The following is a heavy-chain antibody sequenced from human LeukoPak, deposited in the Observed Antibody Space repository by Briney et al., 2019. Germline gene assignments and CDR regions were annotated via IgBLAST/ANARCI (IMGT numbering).Heavy chain of an antibody. Sequence: GGSLRLSCAASGFTFSDYYMSWIRQAPGKGLEWLSYISGSGNTIYYAASVKGRFTISRDNAQNSLYLQMNSLRAEDTAVYYCARAPGYCSSTSCLFFDYWGQGTLVTVSS. D-gene: IGHD2-2*01. CDR3: ARAPGYCSSTSCLFFDY. J-gene: IGHJ4*02. CDR2: ISGSGNTI. V-gene: IGHV3-11*01. CDR1: GFTFSDYY.